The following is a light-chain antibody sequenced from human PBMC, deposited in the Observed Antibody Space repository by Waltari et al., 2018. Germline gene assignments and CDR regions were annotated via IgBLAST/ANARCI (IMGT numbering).Light chain of an antibody. CDR2: GAS. Sequence: EIVMTQSPATLSVSPGERATLSCRASQSINSNLAWYQQKPGQPPRLLIYGASTRATGIPARFSGSGSATEFTLTISSLQSEDFAVYYCQHYNNWPYTFGQGTKLEIK. CDR3: QHYNNWPYT. J-gene: IGKJ2*01. CDR1: QSINSN. V-gene: IGKV3-15*01.